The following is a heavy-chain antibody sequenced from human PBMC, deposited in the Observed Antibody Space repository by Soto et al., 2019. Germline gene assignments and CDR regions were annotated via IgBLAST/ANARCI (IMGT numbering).Heavy chain of an antibody. CDR1: GFPFSSYW. Sequence: EVQLVESGGDSVQPGGSLRLSCAASGFPFSSYWMHWVRHTPGKGLEWVSRISGDGTTIYYADSVTGRFTVSRDNAKNTLSLQMSGLGDEYTAVYYCAREYYGLLTGYYNDHWGQGTLVSVSS. D-gene: IGHD3-9*01. CDR2: ISGDGTTI. CDR3: AREYYGLLTGYYNDH. J-gene: IGHJ4*02. V-gene: IGHV3-74*01.